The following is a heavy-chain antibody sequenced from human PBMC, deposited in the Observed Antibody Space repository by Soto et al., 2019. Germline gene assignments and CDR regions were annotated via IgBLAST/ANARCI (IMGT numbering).Heavy chain of an antibody. Sequence: QVQLVESGGGVVQPGRSLRLSCAASGFTFSSYGMHWVRQAPGKGLEWVAVISYDGSNKYYADNVKGRFTISRDNSKNTLYLQMNSLRAEDTAVYYCAKDWVTTVTTVGDAFDIWGQGTMVTVSS. CDR2: ISYDGSNK. CDR1: GFTFSSYG. J-gene: IGHJ3*02. D-gene: IGHD4-17*01. CDR3: AKDWVTTVTTVGDAFDI. V-gene: IGHV3-30*18.